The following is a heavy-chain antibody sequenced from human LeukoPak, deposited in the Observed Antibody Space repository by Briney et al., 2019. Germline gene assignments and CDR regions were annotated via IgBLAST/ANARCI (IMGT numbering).Heavy chain of an antibody. J-gene: IGHJ4*02. V-gene: IGHV3-48*03. CDR1: GFTFSSYV. CDR2: ISSSGSTI. Sequence: GGSLRLSCAASGFTFSSYVMNWVRQAPGKGLEWVSYISSSGSTIYYADSVKGRFTISRDNAKNSLYLQMNSLRAEDTAVYYCARESEQLDLDYWGQGTLVTVSS. D-gene: IGHD6-13*01. CDR3: ARESEQLDLDY.